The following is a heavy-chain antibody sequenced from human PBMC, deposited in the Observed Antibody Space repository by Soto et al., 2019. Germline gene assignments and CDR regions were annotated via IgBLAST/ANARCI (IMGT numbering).Heavy chain of an antibody. V-gene: IGHV4-31*03. D-gene: IGHD3-10*01. CDR2: IYYSGST. CDR1: GGSISSGGYY. J-gene: IGHJ3*02. Sequence: QVQLQESGPGLVKPSQTLSLTCTVSGGSISSGGYYWSWIRQHPGKGLEWIGYIYYSGSTYYNPSLKSRVTISVDTSKNQFSLKLSSVTAAATAVCYCARDPRFLWFGELSGAFDIWGQGTMVTVSS. CDR3: ARDPRFLWFGELSGAFDI.